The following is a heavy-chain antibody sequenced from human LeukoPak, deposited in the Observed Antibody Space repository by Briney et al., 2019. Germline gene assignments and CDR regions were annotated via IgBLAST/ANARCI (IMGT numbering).Heavy chain of an antibody. CDR3: ARGGYCSSTSCFYWFDP. CDR2: IYHSGST. Sequence: SSETLSLTCAGSGGSISSGGYSWSWIRQPPGKGLEWIGYIYHSGSTYYNPSLKSRVTISVDRSKNQFSLKLSSVTAADTAVYYCARGGYCSSTSCFYWFDPWGQGTLVTVSS. J-gene: IGHJ5*02. D-gene: IGHD2-2*01. CDR1: GGSISSGGYS. V-gene: IGHV4-30-2*01.